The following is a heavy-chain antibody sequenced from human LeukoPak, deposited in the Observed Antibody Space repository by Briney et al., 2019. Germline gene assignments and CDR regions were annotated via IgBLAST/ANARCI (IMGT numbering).Heavy chain of an antibody. J-gene: IGHJ5*02. V-gene: IGHV1-2*02. CDR2: INPNSGGT. Sequence: ASVKLCCKASGYTFTVYYMHLLRQAPAQGLEWMGWINPNSGGTNYAQKFQGRVTMTTDTSISTAYMELSRLRSDETAVYYCATVVVPAAAWFDPWGQGTLVTVSS. CDR1: GYTFTVYY. CDR3: ATVVVPAAAWFDP. D-gene: IGHD2-2*01.